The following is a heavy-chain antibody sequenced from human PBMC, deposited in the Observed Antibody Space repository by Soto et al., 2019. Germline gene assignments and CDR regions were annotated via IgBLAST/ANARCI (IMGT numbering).Heavy chain of an antibody. CDR1: GGSISSYY. Sequence: SETLSLTCTVSGGSISSYYWSWIRKPPGKGLEWIGYIYYSGSTNYNPSLKSRVTISVDTSKNQFSLKLSSVTAADTAVYYCARDLYYDFWSGSYGTGPYYGMDVWGQGTTVTVS. V-gene: IGHV4-59*01. CDR3: ARDLYYDFWSGSYGTGPYYGMDV. D-gene: IGHD3-3*01. CDR2: IYYSGST. J-gene: IGHJ6*02.